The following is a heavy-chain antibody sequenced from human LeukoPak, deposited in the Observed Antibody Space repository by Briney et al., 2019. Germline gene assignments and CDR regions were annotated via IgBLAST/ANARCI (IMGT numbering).Heavy chain of an antibody. J-gene: IGHJ5*02. CDR2: IYASGIT. CDR3: ARINCSGSSCYSAQGANWFDP. CDR1: GGSISSGNYY. Sequence: PSETLSLTCTVSGGSISSGNYYWSWIRLPAGKGLEWIGRIYASGITKYNPSLKSRVTISVDTSKNQFSLNLSSVTAADTALYYCARINCSGSSCYSAQGANWFDPWGQGTLVTVSS. V-gene: IGHV4-61*02. D-gene: IGHD2-15*01.